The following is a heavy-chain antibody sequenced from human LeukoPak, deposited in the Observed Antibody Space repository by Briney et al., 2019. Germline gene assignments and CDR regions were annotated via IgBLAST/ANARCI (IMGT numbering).Heavy chain of an antibody. CDR3: AKDSGSYYFDY. V-gene: IGHV3-30*18. CDR1: GFTFSSYG. D-gene: IGHD1-26*01. Sequence: GGSLRLSCAASGFTFSSYGMHWVRQAPGKGLEWVAVISYDGSNKYYADSVKGRFTISRDNSKNTLYLQMNSLRAEDTAVYYCAKDSGSYYFDYWGQGTLVTVSS. J-gene: IGHJ4*02. CDR2: ISYDGSNK.